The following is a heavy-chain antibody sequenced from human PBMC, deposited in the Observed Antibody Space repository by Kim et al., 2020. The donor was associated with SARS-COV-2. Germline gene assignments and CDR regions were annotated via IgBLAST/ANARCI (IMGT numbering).Heavy chain of an antibody. CDR1: GFTFDDYG. CDR2: ISWNGGKI. D-gene: IGHD6-19*01. J-gene: IGHJ4*02. CDR3: AKEILSSFSSLPLAGGGIDC. Sequence: GGSLRLSCAASGFTFDDYGMHWVRQAPGKGLEWVSSISWNGGKIQYADSVKGRFTISRDNAKNSLYLQMNSLIIEDTAFYYCAKEILSSFSSLPLAGGGIDCWGQGALVIVSS. V-gene: IGHV3-9*01.